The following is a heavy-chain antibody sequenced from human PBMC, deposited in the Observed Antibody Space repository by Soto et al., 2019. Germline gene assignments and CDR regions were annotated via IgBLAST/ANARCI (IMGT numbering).Heavy chain of an antibody. CDR2: IYPGDSDT. CDR1: GYSFTSYW. D-gene: IGHD2-15*01. Sequence: GESLKISCKGSGYSFTSYWIGWVRQMPGKGLEWMGIIYPGDSDTRYSPSFQGQVTISADKSINTAYLQWSSLKASDTAMYYCAHAGDFDLLSFDRWGPGTLVTVSS. V-gene: IGHV5-51*01. CDR3: AHAGDFDLLSFDR. J-gene: IGHJ4*02.